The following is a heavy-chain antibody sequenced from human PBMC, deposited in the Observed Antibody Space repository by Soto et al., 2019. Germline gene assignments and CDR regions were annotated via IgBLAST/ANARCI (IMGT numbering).Heavy chain of an antibody. V-gene: IGHV3-23*01. J-gene: IGHJ5*02. D-gene: IGHD6-19*01. CDR1: GFTFSSYA. CDR3: AKDASGGPLEQWLYWFDP. Sequence: GGSLRLSCAASGFTFSSYAMSWVRQAPGKGLEWVSAISGSGGSTYYADSVKGRFTISRDNSKNTLYLQMNSLRAEDTAVYYCAKDASGGPLEQWLYWFDPWGQGTLVTVSS. CDR2: ISGSGGST.